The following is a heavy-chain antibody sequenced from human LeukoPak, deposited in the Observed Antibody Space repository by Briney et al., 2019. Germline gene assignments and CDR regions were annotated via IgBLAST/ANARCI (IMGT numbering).Heavy chain of an antibody. CDR1: GFTFSSYG. J-gene: IGHJ4*02. V-gene: IGHV3-30*19. CDR2: ISHDGSES. D-gene: IGHD1-26*01. Sequence: PGGSLRLSCAASGFTFSSYGMHWVRQAPGKGLEWVAFISHDGSESFHTESVKGRFTISRDNFKNTVDLQVSGLKEEDTAVYYCARDWGQRGVGATLASWGQGTLVIVSS. CDR3: ARDWGQRGVGATLAS.